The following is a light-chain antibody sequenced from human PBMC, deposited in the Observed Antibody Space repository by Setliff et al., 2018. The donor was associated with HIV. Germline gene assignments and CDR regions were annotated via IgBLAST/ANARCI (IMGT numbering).Light chain of an antibody. Sequence: QSALTQPASVSGSPGQSITISCTGTSSNVGNYNLVSWYQQHPGNAPKLIVYEVDKRPSGVSSRFSGSKSGNTASLAISGLQAEAEADYYCCSYAGSSTFIFGGGTRSPS. CDR2: EVD. CDR1: SSNVGNYNL. J-gene: IGLJ2*01. CDR3: CSYAGSSTFI. V-gene: IGLV2-23*02.